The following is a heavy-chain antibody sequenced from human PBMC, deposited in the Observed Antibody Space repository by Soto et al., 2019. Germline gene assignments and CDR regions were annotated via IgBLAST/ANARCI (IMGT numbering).Heavy chain of an antibody. J-gene: IGHJ3*01. CDR3: ARARWYDAFDV. Sequence: SETLSLTCAVSGFFISSGNYWGWTRKPPGKGLEWIGSIFHGGNTYYNPSLKSRVTISVDMSKNQFSLKLNSVTAADTAVYYCARARWYDAFDVWGQGTVVTVSS. CDR2: IFHGGNT. V-gene: IGHV4-38-2*01. CDR1: GFFISSGNY. D-gene: IGHD2-15*01.